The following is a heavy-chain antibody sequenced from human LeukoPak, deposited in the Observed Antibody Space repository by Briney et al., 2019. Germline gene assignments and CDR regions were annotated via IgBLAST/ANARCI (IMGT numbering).Heavy chain of an antibody. J-gene: IGHJ4*02. V-gene: IGHV1-2*02. D-gene: IGHD3-3*01. CDR3: ARVAQYYDFWSGERGYFDY. CDR2: INVNSGGT. CDR1: GYTFTGNY. Sequence: GASVKVSCKASGYTFTGNYIHWVRQAPGQGLEWMGWINVNSGGTNYAQKFQGRVAMTRNTSISTAYMELSSLRSEDTAVYYCARVAQYYDFWSGERGYFDYWGQGTLVTVSS.